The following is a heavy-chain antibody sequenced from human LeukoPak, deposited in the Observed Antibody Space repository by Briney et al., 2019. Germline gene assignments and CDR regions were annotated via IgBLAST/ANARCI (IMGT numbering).Heavy chain of an antibody. CDR1: GFTFSSYS. D-gene: IGHD2-15*01. J-gene: IGHJ4*02. CDR3: AKDACSGGSCYEPSTR. V-gene: IGHV3-23*01. Sequence: GGSLRLSCAASGFTFSSYSMSWVRQAPGKGLEWVSAISGSGGSTYYADSVKGRFTISRDNSKNTLYLQMKSLRAEDTAVYYCAKDACSGGSCYEPSTRWGQGTLVTVSS. CDR2: ISGSGGST.